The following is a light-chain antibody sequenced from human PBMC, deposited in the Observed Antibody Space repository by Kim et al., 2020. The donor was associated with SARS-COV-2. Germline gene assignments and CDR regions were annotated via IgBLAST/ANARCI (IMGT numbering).Light chain of an antibody. CDR1: TWVEKY. V-gene: IGLV3-1*01. CDR3: QAWDSSTHNSV. J-gene: IGLJ1*01. CDR2: QEI. Sequence: QRTGLPSAACTWVEKYVSWSEKNTGQAPVVVISQEIQRTSGLPARFSGSNAGNTATLPFRWTQAMDEADYYCQAWDSSTHNSVFGAGTKVTVL.